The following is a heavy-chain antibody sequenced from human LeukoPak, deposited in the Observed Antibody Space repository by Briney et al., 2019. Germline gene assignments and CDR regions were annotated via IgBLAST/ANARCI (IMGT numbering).Heavy chain of an antibody. V-gene: IGHV3-23*01. CDR2: ISGSGGST. D-gene: IGHD3-22*01. J-gene: IGHJ3*02. CDR1: GFMFSSYA. CDR3: AKVAMIVRWVTQNAFDI. Sequence: GGSLRLSCAASGFMFSSYAMSWVRQAPGKGLEWVSAISGSGGSTYYADSVKGRFTISRDNSKNTLYLQMNSLRAEDTAVYYCAKVAMIVRWVTQNAFDIWGQGTMVTVSS.